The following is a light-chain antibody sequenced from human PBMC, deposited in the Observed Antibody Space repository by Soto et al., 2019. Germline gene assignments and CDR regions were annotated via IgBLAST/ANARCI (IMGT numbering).Light chain of an antibody. J-gene: IGLJ2*01. V-gene: IGLV2-8*01. Sequence: QSALTQPPSASGSPGQSVTISCTGTSSDVGGYNYVSWYQQHPGKAPKLMIYEVSKRPSGVPDRFSGSKSGNTASLTVSGLQAWDEADFFRSSYAGSNNFYVVFGGGTKLTVL. CDR2: EVS. CDR3: SSYAGSNNFYVV. CDR1: SSDVGGYNY.